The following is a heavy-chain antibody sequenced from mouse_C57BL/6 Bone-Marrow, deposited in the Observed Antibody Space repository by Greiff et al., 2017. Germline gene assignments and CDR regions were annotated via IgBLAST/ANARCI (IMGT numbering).Heavy chain of an antibody. V-gene: IGHV5-17*01. J-gene: IGHJ2*01. CDR2: ISSGSSTI. CDR1: GFTFSDYG. CDR3: ARADYGNYFDY. Sequence: VQLQQSGGGLVKPGGSLKLSCAASGFTFSDYGMHWVRQAPEKGLEWVAYISSGSSTIYYADTVKGRFTISRDNAKNTLFLQMTSLRSEDTAMYYCARADYGNYFDYWGQGTTLTVSS. D-gene: IGHD2-1*01.